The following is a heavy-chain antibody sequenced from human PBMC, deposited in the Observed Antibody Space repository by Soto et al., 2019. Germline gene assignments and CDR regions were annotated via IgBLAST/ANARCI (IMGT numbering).Heavy chain of an antibody. V-gene: IGHV4-59*01. D-gene: IGHD2-15*01. J-gene: IGHJ4*02. CDR1: GGVISNYY. Sequence: PSETLSLTCTISGGVISNYYLNWIRQSPGKGLEWLGHVYFRGSTNYNPSLKSRVSISVDTSKNQFSLKLTSVTAPDTAVYYCARGWRDRDFDFWGQGALVTVYS. CDR3: ARGWRDRDFDF. CDR2: VYFRGST.